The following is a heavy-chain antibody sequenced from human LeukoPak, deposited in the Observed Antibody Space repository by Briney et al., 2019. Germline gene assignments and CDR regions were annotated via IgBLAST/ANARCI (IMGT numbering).Heavy chain of an antibody. CDR3: ARGEAAAVDY. CDR1: GGSISSNY. J-gene: IGHJ4*02. V-gene: IGHV4-59*01. D-gene: IGHD6-13*01. Sequence: PSETLSLTCTVSGGSISSNYGSWIRQPPGKGLEWIGYIYYSGSTNYNPSLKSRVTISVDTSKNQFSLKLSSVTAADTAVYYCARGEAAAVDYWGQGTLVTVSS. CDR2: IYYSGST.